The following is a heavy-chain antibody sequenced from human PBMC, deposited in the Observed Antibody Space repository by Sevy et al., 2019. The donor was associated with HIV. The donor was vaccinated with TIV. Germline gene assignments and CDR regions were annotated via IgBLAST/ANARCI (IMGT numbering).Heavy chain of an antibody. V-gene: IGHV4-59*12. CDR2: VYYTEGT. CDR3: ARRNDLDI. Sequence: SETLSLTCTVSGRYINSDHWNWIRQPPGKGLEWIGNVYYTEGTNYNTSLKNRVTISVDMTKSKFSLKLTSVTASATAVYDCARRNDLDIWGQGTMVTVSS. CDR1: GRYINSDH. J-gene: IGHJ3*02.